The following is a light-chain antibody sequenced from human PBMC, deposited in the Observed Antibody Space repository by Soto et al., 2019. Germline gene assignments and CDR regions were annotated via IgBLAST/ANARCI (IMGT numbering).Light chain of an antibody. CDR1: QSVSNN. CDR3: QQYIDWPPGT. Sequence: IVLTQSPGTLSLSPWERATLSCRASQSVSNNYLAWDQQKPGQAPRLLCYGASNRATGIPDRFSGSGSGTEFTLTISSLQSEDFAVYDGQQYIDWPPGTFGQGTKVDI. V-gene: IGKV3D-15*01. CDR2: GAS. J-gene: IGKJ1*01.